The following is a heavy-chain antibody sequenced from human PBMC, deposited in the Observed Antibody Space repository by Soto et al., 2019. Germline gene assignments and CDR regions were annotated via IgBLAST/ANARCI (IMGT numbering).Heavy chain of an antibody. CDR3: ARCMGFDGSGYAFFDS. V-gene: IGHV3-21*06. D-gene: IGHD3-10*01. Sequence: PGGSLRLSCAASGFTFSGHTINWVRQAPGKGLEWVSSVSRSSSYIYYADSVKGRFTVSRDDAENYLYLQMNSLRSEDTAIYYCARCMGFDGSGYAFFDSWGQGT. CDR2: VSRSSSYI. J-gene: IGHJ4*02. CDR1: GFTFSGHT.